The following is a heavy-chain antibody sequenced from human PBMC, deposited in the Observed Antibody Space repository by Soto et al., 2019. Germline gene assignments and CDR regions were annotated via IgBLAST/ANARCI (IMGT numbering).Heavy chain of an antibody. CDR1: GGSFSGYY. V-gene: IGHV4-34*01. CDR2: INHSGST. CDR3: ARVGGWFGEPDI. Sequence: QVQLQQWGAGLLKPSETLSLTCAVYGGSFSGYYWSWIRQPPGKGLEWIGEINHSGSTNYNPSLKSRVTISVDTSKNQFSLKLSSVTAADTAVYYCARVGGWFGEPDIWGQGTMVTVSS. J-gene: IGHJ3*02. D-gene: IGHD3-10*01.